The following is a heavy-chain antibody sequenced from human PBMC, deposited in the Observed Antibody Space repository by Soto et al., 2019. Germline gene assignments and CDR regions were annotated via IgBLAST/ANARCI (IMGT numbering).Heavy chain of an antibody. CDR2: ISGSGGTT. V-gene: IGHV3-23*01. D-gene: IGHD2-2*01. CDR1: RFTFSSQG. Sequence: PGGSLRHPCVASRFTFSSQGLNWVRQAPERGLEWVSAISGSGGTTYYADSVKGRFTISRDNAKNTLFLQMNSLRAEDAAIYHGAKAPKLLSKFFDDWGQARQVTV. J-gene: IGHJ4*02. CDR3: AKAPKLLSKFFDD.